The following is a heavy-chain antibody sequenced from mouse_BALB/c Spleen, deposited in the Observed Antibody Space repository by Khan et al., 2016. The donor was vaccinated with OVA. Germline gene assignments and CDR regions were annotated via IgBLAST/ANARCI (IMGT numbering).Heavy chain of an antibody. J-gene: IGHJ4*01. CDR1: GYSFTGYY. D-gene: IGHD2-3*01. V-gene: IGHV1-31*01. Sequence: VQLQQSGPELVKPGASVMISCKASGYSFTGYYIHWVRQSHVKSLEWIGRINPYNGAGTYNQSFKDKARLTVDKSSNTAYMELHSLTSEDSAVYYCARWVLYDGYYDSMDYWGQGTSVTVSS. CDR2: INPYNGAG. CDR3: ARWVLYDGYYDSMDY.